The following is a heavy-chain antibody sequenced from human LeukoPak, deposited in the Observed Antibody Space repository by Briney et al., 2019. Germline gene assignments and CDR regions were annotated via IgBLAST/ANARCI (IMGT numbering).Heavy chain of an antibody. CDR3: ERERYDAFDI. J-gene: IGHJ3*02. D-gene: IGHD4-17*01. CDR2: IKQDGREK. V-gene: IGHV3-7*04. Sequence: PGGSLRLSCAASGFTFSSYWMNWVRQAPGKGLEWVANIKQDGREKYYVDSVKGRVTISTDNAKNPLYLQMNSLRAEDTAVYYCERERYDAFDIWGQGTMVTVSS. CDR1: GFTFSSYW.